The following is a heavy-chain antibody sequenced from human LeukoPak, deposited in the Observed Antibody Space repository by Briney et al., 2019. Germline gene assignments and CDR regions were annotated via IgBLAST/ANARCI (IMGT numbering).Heavy chain of an antibody. V-gene: IGHV1-46*01. CDR2: INPSCGST. D-gene: IGHD5-24*01. CDR3: ARGSTHIQMTTFIVDYFDY. Sequence: GASVKVSCKASGYTFTSYYIHWVRQAPGQGLEWMGIINPSCGSTSYAQKFQDRVSMTRDTSTSTVYMELSSLRSEDTAVHYCARGSTHIQMTTFIVDYFDYWGQGTLVTVSS. CDR1: GYTFTSYY. J-gene: IGHJ4*02.